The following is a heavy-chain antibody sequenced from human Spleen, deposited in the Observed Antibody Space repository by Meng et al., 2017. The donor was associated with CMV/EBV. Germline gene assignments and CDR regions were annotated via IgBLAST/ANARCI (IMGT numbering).Heavy chain of an antibody. CDR3: ARDPSSGPMVRGEN. Sequence: KASGYSFTSYAMNWVRQAPGQAREWMGWINTNTGNPTYAQGFTGHFVFSLDTSVSTAYLQISSLKAEDTAVYYCARDPSSGPMVRGENWGQGTLVTVSS. CDR2: INTNTGNP. CDR1: GYSFTSYA. J-gene: IGHJ4*02. V-gene: IGHV7-4-1*02. D-gene: IGHD3-10*01.